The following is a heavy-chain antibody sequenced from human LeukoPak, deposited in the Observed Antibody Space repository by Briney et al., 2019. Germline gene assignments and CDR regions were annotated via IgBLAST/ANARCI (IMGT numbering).Heavy chain of an antibody. D-gene: IGHD2-8*01. CDR1: GFTFSNYW. CDR3: AKGLLGLMVYASLDY. Sequence: GGSLRLSCAASGFTFSNYWMHWVRQTPEEGLVCVSLIKGDGSSTTYADSVKGRFTISRDNAKNTLYLQMNSLRAEDTAVYYCAKGLLGLMVYASLDYWGQGTLVTVSS. V-gene: IGHV3-74*01. J-gene: IGHJ4*02. CDR2: IKGDGSST.